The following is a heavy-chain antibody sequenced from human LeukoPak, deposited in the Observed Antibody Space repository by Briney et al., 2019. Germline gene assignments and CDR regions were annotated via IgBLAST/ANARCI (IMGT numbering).Heavy chain of an antibody. CDR1: GGSISSSSYY. Sequence: SETLSLTCTVSGGSISSSSYYWGWIRQPPGKGLEWIGSIYYSGSTYYNPSLKSRVTISVDTSKNQFSLNLSSVTAAATAVYYCARDVVVAAKGDWFDPWGQGTLVTVSS. D-gene: IGHD2-15*01. CDR3: ARDVVVAAKGDWFDP. V-gene: IGHV4-39*07. J-gene: IGHJ5*02. CDR2: IYYSGST.